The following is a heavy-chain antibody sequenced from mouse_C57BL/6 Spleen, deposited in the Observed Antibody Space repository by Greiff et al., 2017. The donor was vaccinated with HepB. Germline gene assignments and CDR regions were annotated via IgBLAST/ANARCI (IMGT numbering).Heavy chain of an antibody. J-gene: IGHJ2*01. V-gene: IGHV1-64*01. CDR1: GYTFTSYW. CDR2: IHPNSGST. D-gene: IGHD1-1*01. Sequence: QVQLQQPGAELVKPGASVKLSCKASGYTFTSYWMHWVKQRPGQGLEWIGMIHPNSGSTNYNEKFKSKATLTVDKSSSTAYMQLISLTSEDSAVYYCVYYGSSTLCYWGPGTTLTVSS. CDR3: VYYGSSTLCY.